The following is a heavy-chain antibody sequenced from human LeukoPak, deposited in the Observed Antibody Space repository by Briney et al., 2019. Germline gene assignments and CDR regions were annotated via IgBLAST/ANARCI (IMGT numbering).Heavy chain of an antibody. CDR1: GGSFSGYY. CDR2: INHSGST. CDR3: ARLRRSGSYQYYYYYYMDV. Sequence: ASETLSLTCAVYGGSFSGYYWSWIRQPPGKGLEWIGEINHSGSTNYNPSLKSRVTISVDTSKNQFSLKLSSVTAADTAVYYCARLRRSGSYQYYYYYYMDVWGKGTTVTVSS. D-gene: IGHD3-10*01. J-gene: IGHJ6*03. V-gene: IGHV4-34*01.